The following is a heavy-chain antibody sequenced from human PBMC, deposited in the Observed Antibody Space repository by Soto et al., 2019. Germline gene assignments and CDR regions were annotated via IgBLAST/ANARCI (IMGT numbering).Heavy chain of an antibody. CDR3: ANDISFDTSAYNY. J-gene: IGHJ4*02. V-gene: IGHV3-23*01. Sequence: EVQLLESGGGLVQPGGSLRLSCTASGFTFSTYGMSWVRQAPGKGLEWVSSLSGDGTTTYYIDSVKGRFTISRDNSRNTLSLQMTSLRTEDTAVYYCANDISFDTSAYNYWGQGILVTVSS. CDR1: GFTFSTYG. CDR2: LSGDGTTT. D-gene: IGHD3-22*01.